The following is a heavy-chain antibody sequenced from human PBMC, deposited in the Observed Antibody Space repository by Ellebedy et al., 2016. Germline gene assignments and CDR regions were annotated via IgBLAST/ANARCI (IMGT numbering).Heavy chain of an antibody. CDR2: ISSSGLTI. D-gene: IGHD4-23*01. V-gene: IGHV3-11*04. CDR3: ARDRWELDGNYWYFDL. Sequence: GESLKISCAASGFTLGDYFMSWIRQAPGKGLEWIAYISSSGLTIFYADSVKGRFTISRDNAKNSLYLQMNSLRAEDTAVYYCARDRWELDGNYWYFDLWGRGTLVTVSS. CDR1: GFTLGDYF. J-gene: IGHJ2*01.